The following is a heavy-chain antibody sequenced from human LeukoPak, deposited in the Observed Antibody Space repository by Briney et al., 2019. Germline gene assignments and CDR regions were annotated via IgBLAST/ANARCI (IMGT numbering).Heavy chain of an antibody. CDR3: ARGGDYYDSSGYYQY. V-gene: IGHV1-69*13. CDR1: GGTFSSYA. Sequence: SVKVSCKASGGTFSSYAISWVRQAPGQGLEWMGGIIPIFGTANYAQKFQGRVTITADESTSTAYMELSSLRSEDTAVYYCARGGDYYDSSGYYQYWGQGTLVTVSS. CDR2: IIPIFGTA. J-gene: IGHJ4*02. D-gene: IGHD3-22*01.